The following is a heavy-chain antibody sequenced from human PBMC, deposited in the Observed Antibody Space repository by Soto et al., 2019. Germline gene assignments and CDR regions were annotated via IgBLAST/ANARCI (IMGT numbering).Heavy chain of an antibody. D-gene: IGHD6-13*01. CDR1: GGSFSGDY. J-gene: IGHJ4*02. Sequence: PSENLSLTCAVYGGSFSGDYWSGIRQPPGKGLEWIGEINHSGSTNYNPSLKSRVTISVDTSKNQFSLKLSSVTAADTAVYYCARGRRRIEPAAGTLDYWGQGTLVT. CDR3: ARGRRRIEPAAGTLDY. V-gene: IGHV4-34*01. CDR2: INHSGST.